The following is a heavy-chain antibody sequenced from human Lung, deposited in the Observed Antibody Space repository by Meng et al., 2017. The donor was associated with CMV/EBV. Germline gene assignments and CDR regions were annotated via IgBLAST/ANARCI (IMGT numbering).Heavy chain of an antibody. J-gene: IGHJ6*02. V-gene: IGHV4-59*01. CDR2: IYYSGST. D-gene: IGHD3-3*01. CDR3: ARGGYYDFWSGYSYYYYYGMDV. CDR1: GGSISSYY. Sequence: LXCTVSGGSISSYYWSWIRQPPGKGLEWIGYIYYSGSTNYNPSLKSRVTISVDTSKNQFSLKLSSVTAADTAVYYCARGGYYDFWSGYSYYYYYGMDVXGQGXMVTVSS.